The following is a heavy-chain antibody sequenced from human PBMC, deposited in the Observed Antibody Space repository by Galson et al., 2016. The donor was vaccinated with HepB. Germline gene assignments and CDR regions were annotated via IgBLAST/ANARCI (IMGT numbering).Heavy chain of an antibody. Sequence: SLRLSCAASGFTFSDYYMNWIRQAPGKGLEWVSYISSSGSYIYYADSVKGRFTISRDNAKNSLYLQMDSLRAEDTAIYYCARRNYCGGDCYFADHWGQGTLVTVSS. CDR2: ISSSGSYI. D-gene: IGHD2-21*02. CDR1: GFTFSDYY. J-gene: IGHJ4*02. CDR3: ARRNYCGGDCYFADH. V-gene: IGHV3-11*01.